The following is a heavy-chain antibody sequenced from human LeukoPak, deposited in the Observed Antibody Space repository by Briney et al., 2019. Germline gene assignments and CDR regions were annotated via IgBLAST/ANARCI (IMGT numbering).Heavy chain of an antibody. D-gene: IGHD2-2*02. CDR1: GYTFANFG. Sequence: ASVTVSCKASGYTFANFGITWVRQAPGQGLEWMGWISVYNGNTNYAQNIQGRVTLTTDTSTSTAYMELRSLRSDDTALYYCARTCSSSSCYMVHWGQGTLVTVSS. V-gene: IGHV1-18*01. J-gene: IGHJ4*02. CDR2: ISVYNGNT. CDR3: ARTCSSSSCYMVH.